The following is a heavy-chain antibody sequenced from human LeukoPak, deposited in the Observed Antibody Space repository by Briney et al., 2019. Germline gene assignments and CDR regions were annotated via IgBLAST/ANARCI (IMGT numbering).Heavy chain of an antibody. CDR1: GYTFTGYY. J-gene: IGHJ4*02. V-gene: IGHV1-2*02. CDR3: ARNRMDY. Sequence: ASVKVSCKASGYTFTGYYLHWVRQATGQGLEWMGWISPNSGGTKYAQKFQGRVTMTRDTSISTAYMEVSRLRSDDTAVYYCARNRMDYWGQGTLVAVSS. CDR2: ISPNSGGT.